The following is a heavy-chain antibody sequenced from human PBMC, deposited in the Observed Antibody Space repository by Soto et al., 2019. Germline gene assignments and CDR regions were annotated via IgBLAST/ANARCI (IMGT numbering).Heavy chain of an antibody. J-gene: IGHJ5*02. Sequence: SETLSLTCTVSGGSISSGDYYWSWIRQPPGKGLEWIGYIYYSGSTYYNPSLKSRVTISVDTSKNQFSLKLSSVTAADTAVYYCARDKAGDNWFDPWGQGTLVTVSS. V-gene: IGHV4-30-4*01. CDR2: IYYSGST. CDR3: ARDKAGDNWFDP. CDR1: GGSISSGDYY.